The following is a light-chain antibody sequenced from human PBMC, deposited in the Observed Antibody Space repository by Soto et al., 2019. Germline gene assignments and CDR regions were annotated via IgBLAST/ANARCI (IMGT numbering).Light chain of an antibody. V-gene: IGKV1-5*03. J-gene: IGKJ1*01. CDR3: QQYNSYSET. CDR1: QSISSW. CDR2: KAS. Sequence: DIPLTQSHSTLSASLVDRSIIXSGASQSISSWLAWYQQKPGKAPKLLIYKASSLESGVPSRFSGSGSGTEFTLTISSLQPDDFATYYCQQYNSYSETFGQGTKVDIK.